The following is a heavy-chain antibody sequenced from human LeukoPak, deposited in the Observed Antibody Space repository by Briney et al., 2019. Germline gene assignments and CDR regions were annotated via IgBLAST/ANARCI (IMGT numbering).Heavy chain of an antibody. CDR2: ISRSSAYI. Sequence: PGGSLRLSCAAFGFTLSSYSMNWVRQAPGKGLEWVSSISRSSAYIYYADSVKGRFTISRDNSKNTLYLQMNSLRAEDTAVYYCARGIWGGVIITFAFDIWGQGTMVTVSS. V-gene: IGHV3-21*01. J-gene: IGHJ3*02. CDR1: GFTLSSYS. CDR3: ARGIWGGVIITFAFDI. D-gene: IGHD3-10*01.